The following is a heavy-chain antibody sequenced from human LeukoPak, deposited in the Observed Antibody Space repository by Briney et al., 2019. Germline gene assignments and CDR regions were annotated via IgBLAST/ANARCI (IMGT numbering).Heavy chain of an antibody. V-gene: IGHV3-53*01. CDR1: GFTFSSYI. CDR2: IYSGGST. Sequence: GGSLRLSCAASGFTFSSYIMNWVRQAPGKGLEWVSVIYSGGSTYYADSVKGRFTISRDNSKNTLYLQMNSLRAEDTAVYYCARLYSSSSRWGQGTLVTVSS. J-gene: IGHJ4*02. CDR3: ARLYSSSSR. D-gene: IGHD6-6*01.